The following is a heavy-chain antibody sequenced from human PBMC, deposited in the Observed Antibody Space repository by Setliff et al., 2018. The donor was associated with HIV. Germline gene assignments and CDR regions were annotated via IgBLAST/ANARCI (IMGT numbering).Heavy chain of an antibody. CDR3: ARRYGTAFDI. V-gene: IGHV4-4*09. J-gene: IGHJ3*02. Sequence: SETLSLTCTVSDGAISSWYWNWIRQPPGKGLEWIGNIFSGGSTQYNPSLESRVTISVDTSKNQLSLKLTSLTAADTAVYYCARRYGTAFDIWGQGTMVTVSS. D-gene: IGHD2-8*01. CDR1: DGAISSWY. CDR2: IFSGGST.